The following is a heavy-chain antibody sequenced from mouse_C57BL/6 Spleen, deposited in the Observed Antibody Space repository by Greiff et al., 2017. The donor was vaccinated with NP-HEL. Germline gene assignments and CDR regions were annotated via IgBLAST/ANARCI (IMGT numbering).Heavy chain of an antibody. D-gene: IGHD1-1*01. V-gene: IGHV5-6*01. CDR2: ISSGGSYT. J-gene: IGHJ4*01. CDR3: ASSSGAMDY. Sequence: EVKVVESGGDLVKPGGSLKLSCAASGFTFSSYGMSWVRQTPDKRLEWVATISSGGSYTYYPDSVTGRFTISRANAKNNTYLQMSSLKAKDTAMYYCASSSGAMDYWGQGTSVTVSS. CDR1: GFTFSSYG.